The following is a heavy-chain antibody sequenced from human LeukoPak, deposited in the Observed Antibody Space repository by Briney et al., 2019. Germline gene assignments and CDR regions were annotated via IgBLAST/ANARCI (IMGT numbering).Heavy chain of an antibody. CDR1: GFTFSNYN. Sequence: GSLRLSCAASGFTFSNYNMNWFRQAPGKGLEWIGSIYYSGSTYYNPSLKSRVTISVDTSKNQFSLKLSSVTAADTAVYYCARDNHYAAFDIWGQGTMVTVSS. D-gene: IGHD1-14*01. V-gene: IGHV4-39*07. J-gene: IGHJ3*02. CDR3: ARDNHYAAFDI. CDR2: IYYSGST.